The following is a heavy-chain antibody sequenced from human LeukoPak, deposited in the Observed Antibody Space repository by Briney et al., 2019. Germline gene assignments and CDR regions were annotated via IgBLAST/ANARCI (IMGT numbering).Heavy chain of an antibody. J-gene: IGHJ6*03. CDR2: INPNSGGT. CDR3: ARGGIAAAGTKIYYYYMDV. V-gene: IGHV1-2*02. CDR1: GYTFTGYY. D-gene: IGHD6-13*01. Sequence: GASVKVSCKASGYTFTGYYMHWVRQAPGQGLEWMGWINPNSGGTNYAQKFQGRVTMTRDTSISTAYMELSRLRSDDTAVYYCARGGIAAAGTKIYYYYMDVWGKGTTVTVSS.